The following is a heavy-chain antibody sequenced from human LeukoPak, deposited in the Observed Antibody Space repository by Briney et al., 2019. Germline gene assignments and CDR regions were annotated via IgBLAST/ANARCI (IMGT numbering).Heavy chain of an antibody. D-gene: IGHD6-6*01. CDR1: GYTFTSYG. CDR3: ARVHLSSSSSNWFDP. J-gene: IGHJ5*02. CDR2: ISAYNGNT. Sequence: ASVKVSCKASGYTFTSYGISWVQRAPGQGLKWGEWISAYNGNTNYAQKLQGRVTMTTDTSTSTAYMELRSLRSDDTAVYYCARVHLSSSSSNWFDPWGQGTLVTVSS. V-gene: IGHV1-18*01.